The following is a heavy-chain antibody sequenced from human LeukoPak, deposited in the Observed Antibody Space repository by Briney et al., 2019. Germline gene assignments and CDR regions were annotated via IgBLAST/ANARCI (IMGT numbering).Heavy chain of an antibody. J-gene: IGHJ4*02. CDR3: ARDPATYYDFWSGHGAFDY. CDR1: GDSVSSNSAA. CDR2: TYYRSKWYN. D-gene: IGHD3-3*01. Sequence: SQTLSLTCAISGDSVSSNSAAWNWIRQSPSRGLEWLGRTYYRSKWYNDYAVSVKSRITINPDTSKNQFSLQLNSVTPEDTAVYYCARDPATYYDFWSGHGAFDYWGQGTLVTVSS. V-gene: IGHV6-1*01.